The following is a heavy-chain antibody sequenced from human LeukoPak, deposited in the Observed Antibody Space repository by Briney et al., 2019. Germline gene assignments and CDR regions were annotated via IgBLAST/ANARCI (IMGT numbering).Heavy chain of an antibody. J-gene: IGHJ5*02. V-gene: IGHV4-39*07. CDR2: IYYSGST. CDR3: ARESRWALNKGANDQDGNWFDP. D-gene: IGHD1-26*01. CDR1: GGSISSSSYY. Sequence: PSETLSLTCTVSGGSISSSSYYWGWIRQPPGKGLEWIGNIYYSGSTYYNPSLKSRITISVDTSKNQFSLKLSSVTAADTAVYYCARESRWALNKGANDQDGNWFDPWGQGTLVTVSS.